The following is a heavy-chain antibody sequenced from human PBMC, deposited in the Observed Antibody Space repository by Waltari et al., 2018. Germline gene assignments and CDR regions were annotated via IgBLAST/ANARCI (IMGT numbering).Heavy chain of an antibody. CDR3: ARGLNIVATIYDAFDY. Sequence: QVQLVQSGAEVKKPGASVKVSCKASGYTFTSYDINWVRQATGQGLEWMGWLNPNSGNTGYAQKFNGRVTITRNTSISTAYMELSSPRSEDTAVYYCARGLNIVATIYDAFDYWGQGTLVTVAS. J-gene: IGHJ4*02. V-gene: IGHV1-8*03. D-gene: IGHD5-12*01. CDR1: GYTFTSYD. CDR2: LNPNSGNT.